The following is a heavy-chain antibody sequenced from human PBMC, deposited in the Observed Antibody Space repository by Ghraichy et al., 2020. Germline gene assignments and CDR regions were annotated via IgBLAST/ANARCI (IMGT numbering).Heavy chain of an antibody. J-gene: IGHJ4*02. D-gene: IGHD2-15*01. V-gene: IGHV4-34*01. CDR3: ARGRYCGGGACYPRPSNFDF. Sequence: SETLSLTCAVYGGSIAGYYWSWIRQYPGRGLEWVGEINYVGSTIYNPSLDSRLLISLDMSRNQFSLKLTSVAAADTAVYYCARGRYCGGGACYPRPSNFDFWGRGILVTVSS. CDR2: INYVGST. CDR1: GGSIAGYY.